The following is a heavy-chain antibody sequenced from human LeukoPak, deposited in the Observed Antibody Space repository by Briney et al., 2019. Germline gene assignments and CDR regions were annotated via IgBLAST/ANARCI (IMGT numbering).Heavy chain of an antibody. V-gene: IGHV3-23*01. D-gene: IGHD5-18*01. CDR1: GFTFSSHG. CDR2: ISPSGGIT. CDR3: ARSSVDTAMANFDY. Sequence: GGSLRLSCAASGFTFSSHGMNWVRQAPGKGLEWVSGISPSGGITYYTDSVKGRFTISRDNSKNSLYLQMNSLRAEDTAVYYCARSSVDTAMANFDYWGQGTLVTVSS. J-gene: IGHJ4*02.